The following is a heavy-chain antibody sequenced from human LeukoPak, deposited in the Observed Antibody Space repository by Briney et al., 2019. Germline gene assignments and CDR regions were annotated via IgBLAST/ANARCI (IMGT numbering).Heavy chain of an antibody. CDR1: GGSVTNFY. Sequence: SETLSLTCTVSGGSVTNFYWSWIRQPAGKGLEWIGRIYSSGSTNYNPSLKSRVTMSVDTSKNQFSLKLSSVTAADTAVYYCARSYSSSSHVDYWGQGTLVTVSS. J-gene: IGHJ4*02. V-gene: IGHV4-4*07. CDR2: IYSSGST. D-gene: IGHD6-6*01. CDR3: ARSYSSSSHVDY.